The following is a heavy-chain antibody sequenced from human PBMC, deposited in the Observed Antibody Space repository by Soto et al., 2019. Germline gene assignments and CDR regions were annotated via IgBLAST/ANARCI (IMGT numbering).Heavy chain of an antibody. D-gene: IGHD2-2*02. Sequence: QVQLVQSGAEVKKPGSSVKVSCKASGGTFSSYAISWVRQAPGQGLEWMGGIIPIFGTANYAQKFQGRVTITADKSTSTAYMELSSLRSEDTAVYYCARALYCTSTSCYIAVSVLGMDVWGQGTTVTVSS. CDR2: IIPIFGTA. J-gene: IGHJ6*02. V-gene: IGHV1-69*06. CDR1: GGTFSSYA. CDR3: ARALYCTSTSCYIAVSVLGMDV.